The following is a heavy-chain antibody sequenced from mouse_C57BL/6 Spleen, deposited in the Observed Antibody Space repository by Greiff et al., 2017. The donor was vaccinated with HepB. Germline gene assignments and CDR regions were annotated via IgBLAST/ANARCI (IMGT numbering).Heavy chain of an antibody. D-gene: IGHD2-4*01. Sequence: EVQLQQSGTVLARPGASVKMSCKTSGYTFTSYWMHWVKQRPGQGLEWIGAIYPGNSDTSYNQKFKGKAKLTAVTSASTAYMELSSLTNEDSAVYYWTRSIDYDEGFAYWGQGTLVTVSA. CDR3: TRSIDYDEGFAY. CDR1: GYTFTSYW. J-gene: IGHJ3*01. CDR2: IYPGNSDT. V-gene: IGHV1-5*01.